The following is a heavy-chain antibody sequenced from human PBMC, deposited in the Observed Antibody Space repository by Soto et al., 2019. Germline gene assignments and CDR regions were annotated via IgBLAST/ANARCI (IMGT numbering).Heavy chain of an antibody. J-gene: IGHJ6*02. Sequence: DVLLVETGGGLIQPGGSLRLSCVASGFTVSSKYMSWVRQAPGKGLEWVSVLWSAGNTYYADSVRGRFTISRDSSKNTLYLVMSSLRADDTAVYYCAREAPMDVWGQGTTVIVSS. V-gene: IGHV3-53*02. CDR1: GFTVSSKY. CDR3: AREAPMDV. CDR2: LWSAGNT.